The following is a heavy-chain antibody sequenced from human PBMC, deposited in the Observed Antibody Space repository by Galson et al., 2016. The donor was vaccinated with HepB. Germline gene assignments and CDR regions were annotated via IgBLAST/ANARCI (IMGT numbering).Heavy chain of an antibody. D-gene: IGHD6-19*01. CDR1: GFTFSRYG. J-gene: IGHJ4*02. Sequence: SLRLSCAASGFTFSRYGMHWVRQAPGKGLEWVAVIWYDGSNKYYADSVKGRFTISRDNSKNTLYLQMNSLRPEDTAVYYCARHLIAVAGYDYWGQGTLVTVSS. CDR2: IWYDGSNK. CDR3: ARHLIAVAGYDY. V-gene: IGHV3-33*01.